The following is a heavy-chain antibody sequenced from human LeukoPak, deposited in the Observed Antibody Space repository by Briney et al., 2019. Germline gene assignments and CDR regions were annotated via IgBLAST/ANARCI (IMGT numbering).Heavy chain of an antibody. CDR2: IYYSGST. J-gene: IGHJ4*02. D-gene: IGHD6-19*01. V-gene: IGHV4-59*01. Sequence: PSETLSLTCTVSGGSISSYYWSWIRQPPGKGLEWIGYIYYSGSTNYNPSLKSRVTISVDTSKNQFSLKLSSVTAADTAVYYCARGLGAVAGTGEYDYWGQGTLATVSS. CDR3: ARGLGAVAGTGEYDY. CDR1: GGSISSYY.